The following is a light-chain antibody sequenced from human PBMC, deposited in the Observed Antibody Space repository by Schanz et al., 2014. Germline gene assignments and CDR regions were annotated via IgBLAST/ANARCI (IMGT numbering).Light chain of an antibody. CDR3: QQYKSWPPTLT. CDR2: GAS. CDR1: QTVGSN. Sequence: EIVMTQSPATLSVSPGQRVTLSCRASQTVGSNLAWYQQNPGQAPRLLIYGASTRATAIPDRFSGSGSGTDFTLTISRLEPEDFAVYYCQQYKSWPPTLTFGQGTRVEIK. J-gene: IGKJ1*01. V-gene: IGKV3D-15*01.